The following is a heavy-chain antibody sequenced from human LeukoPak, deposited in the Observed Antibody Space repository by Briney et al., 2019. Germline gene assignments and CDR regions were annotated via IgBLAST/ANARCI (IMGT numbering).Heavy chain of an antibody. CDR3: AKYIVGNSDSY. V-gene: IGHV3-23*01. CDR2: IAGSGATT. D-gene: IGHD1-26*01. Sequence: GGSLRLSCVASGFTFSSYAMSWVRQAPGKGLEWVLTIAGSGATTYYADSVKGRFTISRDNSKNTLYLQMNSLRAEDTAVYYCAKYIVGNSDSYWGQGTLVTVSS. J-gene: IGHJ4*02. CDR1: GFTFSSYA.